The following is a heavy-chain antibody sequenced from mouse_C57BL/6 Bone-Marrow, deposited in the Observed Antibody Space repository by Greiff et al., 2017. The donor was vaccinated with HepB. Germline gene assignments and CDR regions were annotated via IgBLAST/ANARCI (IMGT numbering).Heavy chain of an antibody. D-gene: IGHD1-1*01. V-gene: IGHV1-81*01. CDR3: ASNGYCYVSSSWFAY. Sequence: QVQLQQSGAELARPGASVKLSCKASGYTFTSYGISWVKQRTGQGLEWIGEIYPRSGNTYYNEKFKGKATLTADKSSSTAYMELRSLTSEDSAVYFYASNGYCYVSSSWFAYWGQGTLVTVSA. J-gene: IGHJ3*01. CDR2: IYPRSGNT. CDR1: GYTFTSYG.